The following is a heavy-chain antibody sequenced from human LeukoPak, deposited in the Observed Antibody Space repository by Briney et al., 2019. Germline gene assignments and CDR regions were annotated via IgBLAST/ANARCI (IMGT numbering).Heavy chain of an antibody. CDR1: GDSVSSNSAA. CDR2: TYYRSKWYN. Sequence: SQTLSLTFAISGDSVSSNSAAWNWIRQSPSRGLEWLGRTYYRSKWYNDYAVSVKSRITINPDTSKNQFSLQLNSVTPEDTAVYYCARDLPLTTVTTPDGMDVWGQGTTVTVSS. V-gene: IGHV6-1*01. CDR3: ARDLPLTTVTTPDGMDV. J-gene: IGHJ6*02. D-gene: IGHD4-17*01.